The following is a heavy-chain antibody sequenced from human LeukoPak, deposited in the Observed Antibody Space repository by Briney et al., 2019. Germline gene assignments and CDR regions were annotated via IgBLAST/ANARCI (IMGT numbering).Heavy chain of an antibody. CDR3: AKEIFSGLLYIDY. D-gene: IGHD5-12*01. Sequence: GGSLRLSCAASGFIFGNYGMTWVRQAPGKGLEWVSHISTNGDRTYYADSVKGRFTISSDNSKNTVYLQMNSLRPEDMAVYYCAKEIFSGLLYIDYWGQGTLVTVSS. V-gene: IGHV3-23*01. CDR1: GFIFGNYG. CDR2: ISTNGDRT. J-gene: IGHJ4*02.